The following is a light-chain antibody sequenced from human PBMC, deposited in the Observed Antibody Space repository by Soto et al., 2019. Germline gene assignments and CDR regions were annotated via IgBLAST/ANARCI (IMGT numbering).Light chain of an antibody. Sequence: EVVMTQSPATLSVSPGERATLSCRASQSVSSGYVAWYQQKPGQAPRLLIYDASNRATGIPARFSGSGSGTDFTLTISSLEPEDFAVYYCQQRSNWPPLWTFGQGTKVDIK. J-gene: IGKJ1*01. CDR2: DAS. CDR1: QSVSSGY. CDR3: QQRSNWPPLWT. V-gene: IGKV3-11*01.